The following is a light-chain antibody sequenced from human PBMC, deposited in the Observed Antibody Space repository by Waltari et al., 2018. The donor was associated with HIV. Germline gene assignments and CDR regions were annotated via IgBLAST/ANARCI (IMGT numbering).Light chain of an antibody. CDR1: ELGDKY. J-gene: IGLJ2*01. CDR2: QDH. CDR3: QAWGSTTSGV. Sequence: SYEVTQPPSVAVSPGQPSTITCSGYELGDKYSCWYQHKPGQSPLLVICQDHKRPSGIHERFSGSSSGHTATLTISGSLPMDEVDYYCQAWGSTTSGVFGRGTKLTVL. V-gene: IGLV3-1*01.